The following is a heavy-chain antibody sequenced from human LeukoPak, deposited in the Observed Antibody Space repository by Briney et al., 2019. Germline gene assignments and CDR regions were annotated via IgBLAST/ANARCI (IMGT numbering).Heavy chain of an antibody. V-gene: IGHV4-30-2*01. CDR3: AGQNVPTPHDY. CDR2: ISAAGTT. J-gene: IGHJ4*02. CDR1: VGSISSGGYY. D-gene: IGHD2-2*01. Sequence: SQTLSLTCSVAVGSISSGGYYWSWIRQPPGKGLEWIAYISAAGTTFYNPSLKSRVTISLDRSKNQFSLNLTSITAADTAVYYCAGQNVPTPHDYWGQGTQVTVSS.